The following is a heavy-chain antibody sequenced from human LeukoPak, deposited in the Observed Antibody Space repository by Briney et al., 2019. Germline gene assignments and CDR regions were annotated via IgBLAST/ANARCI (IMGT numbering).Heavy chain of an antibody. D-gene: IGHD6-6*01. CDR3: TRDEYSSSPGYFDY. CDR1: GFTISSYS. J-gene: IGHJ4*02. CDR2: TRTPRSYI. Sequence: AGTLRLSCAASGFTISSYSWNWVRQAPGKGLKWVECTRTPRSYIYTAVSLKGRYTLARDDTKNSLYLQKNSLRAEDTAVYFCTRDEYSSSPGYFDYWDQGPLVTVSS. V-gene: IGHV3-21*01.